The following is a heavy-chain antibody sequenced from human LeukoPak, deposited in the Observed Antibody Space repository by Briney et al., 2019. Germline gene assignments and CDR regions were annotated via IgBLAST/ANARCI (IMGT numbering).Heavy chain of an antibody. Sequence: GASVKVSCKVSGYTLTELSMHWVRQAPGKGLEWMGGFDPEDGETIYAQKFQGRVTMTEDTSTDTAYMELSSLRSEDTAVYYCATFGRITMVRGVIQPLDVWGQGTTVTVSS. CDR2: FDPEDGET. V-gene: IGHV1-24*01. D-gene: IGHD3-10*01. CDR1: GYTLTELS. CDR3: ATFGRITMVRGVIQPLDV. J-gene: IGHJ6*02.